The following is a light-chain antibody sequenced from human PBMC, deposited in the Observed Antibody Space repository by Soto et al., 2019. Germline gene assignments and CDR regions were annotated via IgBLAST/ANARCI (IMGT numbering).Light chain of an antibody. CDR3: AAWDASLNGYV. CDR1: SSNIGSKT. CDR2: SNY. V-gene: IGLV1-44*01. J-gene: IGLJ1*01. Sequence: QSALTQPPSASGTPGQGGTLFCSGNSSNIGSKTVNWYQQLPGTAPKLLIYSNYQRPSGVPDRFSGSKSGTSASLAISGLQSEDEADYYCAAWDASLNGYVFGTGTKVTVL.